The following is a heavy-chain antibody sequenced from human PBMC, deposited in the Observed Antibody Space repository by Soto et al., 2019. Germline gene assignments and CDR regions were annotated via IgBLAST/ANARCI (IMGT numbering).Heavy chain of an antibody. CDR3: ARVFTYYYDSSGPGAFDI. Sequence: GGSLRLSCAASGFTFSSYSMNWVRQDPGKGLEWVSYISSSSSTIYYADSVKGRFTISRDNAKNSLYLKMNSLRDEDTAVYYCARVFTYYYDSSGPGAFDIWGQGTMVTVSS. CDR2: ISSSSSTI. V-gene: IGHV3-48*02. CDR1: GFTFSSYS. J-gene: IGHJ3*02. D-gene: IGHD3-22*01.